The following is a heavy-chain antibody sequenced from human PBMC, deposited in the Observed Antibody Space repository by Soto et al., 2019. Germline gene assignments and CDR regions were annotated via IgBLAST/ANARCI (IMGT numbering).Heavy chain of an antibody. J-gene: IGHJ5*02. CDR1: GYTFTSYG. CDR3: ASGIRYFDWFGWFDP. V-gene: IGHV1-18*01. D-gene: IGHD3-9*01. CDR2: ISAYNGNT. Sequence: QVQLVQSGAEVKKPGASVKVSCKASGYTFTSYGISWVRQAPGQGLEWMGWISAYNGNTNYAQKLQGRVTMTTDTSTSAAYMELRSLSSDDTAVYYCASGIRYFDWFGWFDPWGQGTLVTVSS.